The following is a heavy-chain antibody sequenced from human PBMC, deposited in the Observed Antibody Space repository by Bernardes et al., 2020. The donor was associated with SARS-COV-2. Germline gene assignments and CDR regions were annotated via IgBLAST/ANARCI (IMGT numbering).Heavy chain of an antibody. CDR3: ATEDGEWLES. CDR2: IWHDGSRE. V-gene: IGHV3-33*07. D-gene: IGHD4-17*01. Sequence: GGSLRLSCAGSGFMFSQDWMSWVRQVPGKGLEWVAVIWHDGSREYYVDSVKGRFAISRDNSNNTLYLQMNNLRVEDTALYRCATEDGEWLESWGQGTLVTVSS. CDR1: GFMFSQDW. J-gene: IGHJ5*01.